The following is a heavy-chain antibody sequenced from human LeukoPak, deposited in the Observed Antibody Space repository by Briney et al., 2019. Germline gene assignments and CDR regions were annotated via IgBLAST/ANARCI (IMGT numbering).Heavy chain of an antibody. Sequence: GSLRLSCAASGFTFSSYAMSWVRQAPGKGLEWVSAISGSGSSTYYVDSVKGRFTISRDNAKNSVFVQMNGLRVEDTAVYYCVRAGGSSWSDFWGQGTLVTVSS. V-gene: IGHV3-23*01. CDR3: VRAGGSSWSDF. D-gene: IGHD6-13*01. CDR2: ISGSGSST. J-gene: IGHJ4*02. CDR1: GFTFSSYA.